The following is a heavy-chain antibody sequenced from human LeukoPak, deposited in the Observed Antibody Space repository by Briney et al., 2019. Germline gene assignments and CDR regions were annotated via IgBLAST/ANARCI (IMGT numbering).Heavy chain of an antibody. CDR3: AKGFLVPVYSPFNS. D-gene: IGHD3-9*01. J-gene: IGHJ4*02. Sequence: PGGSLRLSCAASGFTFSSYAMSWVRQAPGKGLEWVSGIGESGDNTYYADSVKGRFTISRDTSKSTLYLQLNSLRAEDTAIYYCAKGFLVPVYSPFNSWARETLLTVSS. CDR1: GFTFSSYA. CDR2: IGESGDNT. V-gene: IGHV3-23*01.